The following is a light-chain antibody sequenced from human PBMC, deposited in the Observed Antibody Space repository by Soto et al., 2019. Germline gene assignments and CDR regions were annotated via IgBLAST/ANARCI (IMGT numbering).Light chain of an antibody. Sequence: DIQMTPCPSSLSSSAGDRVTIACRASQSITTYLNWYQQKPGKAPKLLIYAASSLQSGVPSRFSGSGSGTDFTLTISSLQPEDFATYYCQYSYSTHITFGQGTRLEIK. CDR2: AAS. V-gene: IGKV1-39*01. J-gene: IGKJ5*01. CDR1: QSITTY. CDR3: QYSYSTHIT.